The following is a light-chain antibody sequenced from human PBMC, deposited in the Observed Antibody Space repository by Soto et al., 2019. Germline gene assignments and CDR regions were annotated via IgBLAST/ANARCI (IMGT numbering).Light chain of an antibody. CDR2: GAS. Sequence: EIVLTQSPDTLSLSPGERATLSCRASQSLRGSSSAWYQQKPGQAPRLIIYGASNRAPGIPDRFVGSGSGTDFTLTISRLEPEDFAVYYCQQFGSSYTFGQGTKLEIK. V-gene: IGKV3-20*01. J-gene: IGKJ2*01. CDR1: QSLRGSS. CDR3: QQFGSSYT.